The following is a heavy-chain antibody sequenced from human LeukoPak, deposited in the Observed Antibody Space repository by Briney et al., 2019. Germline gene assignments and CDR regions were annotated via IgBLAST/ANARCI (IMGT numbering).Heavy chain of an antibody. J-gene: IGHJ6*02. CDR3: ARVGASSYGDWRLGYYYYGMDV. CDR2: ISSSGSTI. V-gene: IGHV3-48*03. Sequence: GSLRLSCAASGFTFSSYEMNWVRQAPGKGLEWVSYISSSGSTIYYADPVKGRFTISRDNAKNSLYLQMNSLRAEGTAVYYCARVGASSYGDWRLGYYYYGMDVWGQGTTVTVSS. CDR1: GFTFSSYE. D-gene: IGHD4-17*01.